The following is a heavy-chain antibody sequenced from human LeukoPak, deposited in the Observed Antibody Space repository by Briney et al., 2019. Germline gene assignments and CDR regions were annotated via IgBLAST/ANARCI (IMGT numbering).Heavy chain of an antibody. D-gene: IGHD3-22*01. J-gene: IGHJ3*02. V-gene: IGHV3-23*01. CDR1: GFTFSSCA. CDR2: ISGSGCTK. Sequence: PGGTLRLFCAASGFTFSSCAMSWVRQPPGRGLEWASAISGSGCTKYYADAAKRGFTISRDTSKRRLHVQMNGLRAEHTAVYYCAKGWDSSGYWGDAFDISGQGTMVTVSS. CDR3: AKGWDSSGYWGDAFDI.